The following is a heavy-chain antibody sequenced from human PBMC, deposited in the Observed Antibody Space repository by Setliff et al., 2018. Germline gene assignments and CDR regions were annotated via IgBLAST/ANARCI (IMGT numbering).Heavy chain of an antibody. CDR1: GYTFTRNG. CDR2: ISVYNGNT. D-gene: IGHD3-22*01. Sequence: GASVKVSCKASGYTFTRNGINWVRQAPGQGLEWTGWISVYNGNTHYAQKFQGRVTMTTDTSTTTAYMDLRSLRSDDTAVYYCASSVDYYDRSGYPYAMDVWGQGTTVTVSS. V-gene: IGHV1-18*01. J-gene: IGHJ6*02. CDR3: ASSVDYYDRSGYPYAMDV.